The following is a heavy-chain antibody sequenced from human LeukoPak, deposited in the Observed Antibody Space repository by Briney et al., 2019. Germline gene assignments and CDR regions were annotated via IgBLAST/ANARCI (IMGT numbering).Heavy chain of an antibody. CDR3: ARARGDDSYYYYMDV. CDR1: VGTFSSYA. D-gene: IGHD3-10*01. V-gene: IGHV1-69*01. Sequence: ASVTVSCTASVGTFSSYAISWVRQAPAPGLEWMGGIIPIFGTANYAQKFQGRVTITSDESTSTAYIELSSLRSEDTAVYYCARARGDDSYYYYMDVWGKGTTVTVSS. CDR2: IIPIFGTA. J-gene: IGHJ6*03.